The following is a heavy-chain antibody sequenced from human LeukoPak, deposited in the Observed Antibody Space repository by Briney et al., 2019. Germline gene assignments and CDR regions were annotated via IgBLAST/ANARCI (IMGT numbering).Heavy chain of an antibody. Sequence: PGGSLRLSCAASGFTFSSYSMNWVRQAPGKGLEWVSSISSSSSYIYYADSVKGRFTISRDNAKNSLYLQMNSLRAEDTALYYCAKAKVSTSYGDFLFDYWGQGTLVTVSS. CDR2: ISSSSSYI. D-gene: IGHD4-17*01. CDR3: AKAKVSTSYGDFLFDY. CDR1: GFTFSSYS. J-gene: IGHJ4*02. V-gene: IGHV3-21*04.